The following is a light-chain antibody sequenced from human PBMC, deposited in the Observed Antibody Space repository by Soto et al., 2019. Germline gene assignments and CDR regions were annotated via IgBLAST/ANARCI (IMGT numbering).Light chain of an antibody. CDR1: SSDVGAYDA. J-gene: IGLJ1*01. Sequence: QSVLAQPASVSGSPGQSITISCTGTSSDVGAYDAVSWYQQHPGKAPQVIIYRGTKRPSGVSTRFSGSVSGNTASLTVSGLQAEDEAEYFCSSSAPESTYVFGTGTKVTGL. CDR3: SSSAPESTYV. V-gene: IGLV2-23*01. CDR2: RGT.